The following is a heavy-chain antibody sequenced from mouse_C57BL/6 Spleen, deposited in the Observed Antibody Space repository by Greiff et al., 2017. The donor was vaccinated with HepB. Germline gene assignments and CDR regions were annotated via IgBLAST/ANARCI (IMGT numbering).Heavy chain of an antibody. Sequence: QVQLQQPGAELVKPGASVKMSCKASGYTFTSYWITWVKQRPGQGLEWIGDIYPGSGSTNYNEKFKSKATLTVDTSSSTAYMQLSSLTSEDSAVYYCARRRDSAGYSWFAYWGQGTLVTVSA. CDR1: GYTFTSYW. CDR2: IYPGSGST. D-gene: IGHD3-2*02. V-gene: IGHV1-55*01. J-gene: IGHJ3*01. CDR3: ARRRDSAGYSWFAY.